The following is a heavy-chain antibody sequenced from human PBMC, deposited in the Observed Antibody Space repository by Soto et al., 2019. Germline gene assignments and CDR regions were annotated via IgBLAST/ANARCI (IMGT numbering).Heavy chain of an antibody. CDR1: GGSLNSSSHY. CDR2: IHYFGST. V-gene: IGHV4-61*01. Sequence: PSETLSLTCTVSGGSLNSSSHYWSWIRQPPGKGLEWIGYIHYFGSTKYNPSLESRVVISVDTSKNQFSLKLSSVTAEDTAVYYCARGSPTIFGVVTLGGMDVWGQGTTVTVSS. J-gene: IGHJ6*02. CDR3: ARGSPTIFGVVTLGGMDV. D-gene: IGHD3-3*01.